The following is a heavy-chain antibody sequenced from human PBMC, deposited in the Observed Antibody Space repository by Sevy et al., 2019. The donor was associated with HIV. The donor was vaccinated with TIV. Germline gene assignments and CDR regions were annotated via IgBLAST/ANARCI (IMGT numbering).Heavy chain of an antibody. CDR3: AKDIVVVVAARSLYYYGMDV. D-gene: IGHD2-15*01. V-gene: IGHV4-39*02. CDR2: IYYSGST. J-gene: IGHJ6*02. Sequence: SETLSLTCTVSGGSISSSSSYWGWIRQPPGKGLEWIGSIYYSGSTYYNPSLKSRVTISVDTSKNQFSLKLSSVTAADTAVYYCAKDIVVVVAARSLYYYGMDVWGQGTTVTVSS. CDR1: GGSISSSSSY.